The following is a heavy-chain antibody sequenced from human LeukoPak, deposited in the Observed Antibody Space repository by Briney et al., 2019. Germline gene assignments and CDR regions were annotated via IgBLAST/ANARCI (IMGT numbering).Heavy chain of an antibody. J-gene: IGHJ6*02. Sequence: GGYLRLSCAASGFPFSSYWIHWVRQAPGKGLVWVSRISSDGSITSYADSVKGRFTISRDNAKNTLYLQMNSLRAEDTAVYYCARGYNGMDVWGQGTTVTVSS. CDR1: GFPFSSYW. CDR3: ARGYNGMDV. CDR2: ISSDGSIT. V-gene: IGHV3-74*01.